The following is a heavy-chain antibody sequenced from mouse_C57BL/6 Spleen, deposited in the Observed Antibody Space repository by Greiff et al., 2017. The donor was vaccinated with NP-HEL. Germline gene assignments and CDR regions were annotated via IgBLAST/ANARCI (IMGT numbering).Heavy chain of an antibody. V-gene: IGHV5-4*03. CDR3: ARAPRDYFDY. CDR1: GFTFSSYA. J-gene: IGHJ2*01. Sequence: EVKLVESGGGLVKPGGSLKLSCAASGFTFSSYAMSWVRQTPEKRLEWVATISDGGSYTYYPDTVKGRFTISRDNAKNNLYLQMSHLKSEDTAMYYCARAPRDYFDYWGQGTTLTVSS. CDR2: ISDGGSYT.